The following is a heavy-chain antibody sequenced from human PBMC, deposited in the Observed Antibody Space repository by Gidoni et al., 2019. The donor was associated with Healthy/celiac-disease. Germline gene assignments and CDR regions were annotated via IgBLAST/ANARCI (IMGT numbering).Heavy chain of an antibody. CDR2: IYYSGST. D-gene: IGHD1-26*01. V-gene: IGHV4-59*01. J-gene: IGHJ6*02. Sequence: QVQLQESGPGLVKPSETLSLTCTVSGGSISSYYWSWIRQPPGKGLEWIGYIYYSGSTNYNPSLKSRVTISVDTSKNQFALKRSSVTAADTAVYYCAATGGGSYGGLYYYYYYGMDVWGQGTTVTVSS. CDR3: AATGGGSYGGLYYYYYYGMDV. CDR1: GGSISSYY.